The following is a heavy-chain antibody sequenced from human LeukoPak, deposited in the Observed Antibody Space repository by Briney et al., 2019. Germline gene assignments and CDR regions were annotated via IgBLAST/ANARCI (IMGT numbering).Heavy chain of an antibody. CDR1: GFTFSNYW. CDR3: AALDHGHDY. CDR2: ISWNSGSI. J-gene: IGHJ4*02. Sequence: GGSLRLSCAASGFTFSNYWMHWVRQAPGKGLVWVSGISWNSGSIGYADSVKGRFTISRDNAKNSLYLQMNSLRAEDTAVYYCAALDHGHDYWGQGTLVTVSS. V-gene: IGHV3-74*01.